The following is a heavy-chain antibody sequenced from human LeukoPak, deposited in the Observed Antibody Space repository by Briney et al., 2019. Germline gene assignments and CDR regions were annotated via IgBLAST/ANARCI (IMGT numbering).Heavy chain of an antibody. V-gene: IGHV3-30-3*01. Sequence: GGSLRLSCAASGFTFSSYAMHWVRQAPGKGLEWVAVISYDGSNKYYADSVKGRFTISRDNSKNTLYLQMNSLRAEDTAVYYCARDRWELPFNYFDYWGQGTLVTVSS. D-gene: IGHD1-26*01. J-gene: IGHJ4*02. CDR1: GFTFSSYA. CDR3: ARDRWELPFNYFDY. CDR2: ISYDGSNK.